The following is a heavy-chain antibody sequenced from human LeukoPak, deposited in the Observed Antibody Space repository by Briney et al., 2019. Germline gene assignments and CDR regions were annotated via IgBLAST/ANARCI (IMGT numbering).Heavy chain of an antibody. D-gene: IGHD3-22*01. Sequence: ASVKVSCKASGYTFSGYYMHWVRQAPGQGLEWMGWINPNSGGTNYAQKFQGRVTMTRDTSISTAYMELSRLRSDDTAVYYCARDDYYDSSGYYFRSYNAFDIWGQGTMVTVSS. CDR3: ARDDYYDSSGYYFRSYNAFDI. J-gene: IGHJ3*02. CDR2: INPNSGGT. CDR1: GYTFSGYY. V-gene: IGHV1-2*02.